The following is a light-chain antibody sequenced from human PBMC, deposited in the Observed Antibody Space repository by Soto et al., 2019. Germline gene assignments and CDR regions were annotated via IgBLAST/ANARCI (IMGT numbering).Light chain of an antibody. V-gene: IGLV1-44*01. CDR2: SNN. CDR3: ATWDDSLNAFYV. CDR1: SSNIGSNI. Sequence: QSVLTQPPSASGTPGQRVTISCSGSSSNIGSNIVSWYQQLPGTAPKLLIYSNNQRPSGVPDRFSGSKSGTSASLAISGLLSEDEADYYCATWDDSLNAFYVFGAGTKVTVL. J-gene: IGLJ1*01.